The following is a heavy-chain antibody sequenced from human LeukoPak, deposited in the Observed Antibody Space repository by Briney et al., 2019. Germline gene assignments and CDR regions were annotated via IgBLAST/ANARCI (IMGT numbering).Heavy chain of an antibody. J-gene: IGHJ4*02. CDR3: ARESSGWYPDY. CDR1: GYTFTSYY. V-gene: IGHV1-46*01. CDR2: INPSGGST. D-gene: IGHD6-19*01. Sequence: GASVKVSCKASGYTFTSYYIHWVRQAPGQGLEWMGLINPSGGSTNYAQKFQGRVTMTTDTSTSTAYMELRSLRSDDTAVYYCARESSGWYPDYWGQGTLVTVSS.